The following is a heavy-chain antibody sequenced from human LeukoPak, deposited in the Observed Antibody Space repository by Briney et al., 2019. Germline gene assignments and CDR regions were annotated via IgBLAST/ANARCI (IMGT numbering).Heavy chain of an antibody. CDR1: GGSISSGGYY. J-gene: IGHJ4*02. V-gene: IGHV4-31*03. Sequence: SQTLSLTCTVSGGSISSGGYYWSWIRQHPGKGLEWIGYIYYSGSTYYNPSLKSRVTISVDTSKNQFSLKLSSVTAADTAVYYCARSPDGEYTYGFPRNFDYWGQGTLLTVSS. CDR2: IYYSGST. CDR3: ARSPDGEYTYGFPRNFDY. D-gene: IGHD5-18*01.